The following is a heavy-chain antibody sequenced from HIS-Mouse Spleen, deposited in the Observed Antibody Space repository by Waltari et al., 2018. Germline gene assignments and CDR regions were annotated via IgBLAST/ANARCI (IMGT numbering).Heavy chain of an antibody. Sequence: EVQLVESGGGLVQPGRSLRLSCAASGFTFDDYAMHWVRQAPGKGRAWGSGISWNSGSIGYADSVKGRFTISRDNAKNSLYLQMNSLRAEDTALYYCATLIAAAGPFDYWGQGTLVTVSS. CDR1: GFTFDDYA. J-gene: IGHJ4*02. D-gene: IGHD6-13*01. V-gene: IGHV3-9*01. CDR3: ATLIAAAGPFDY. CDR2: ISWNSGSI.